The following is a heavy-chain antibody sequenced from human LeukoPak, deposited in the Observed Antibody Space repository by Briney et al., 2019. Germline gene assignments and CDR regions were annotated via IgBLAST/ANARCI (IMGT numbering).Heavy chain of an antibody. V-gene: IGHV4-30-4*08. J-gene: IGHJ3*02. CDR1: GGSISSGDYY. Sequence: SQTLSLTCTVSGGSISSGDYYWSWIRQPPGKGLEWIGYIYYSGSTYYNPSLKSRVTISVDTSKNQFSLKLSSVTAADTAGYYCARAEKLLWFGELFGAFDIWGQGAMVTVSS. CDR3: ARAEKLLWFGELFGAFDI. D-gene: IGHD3-10*01. CDR2: IYYSGST.